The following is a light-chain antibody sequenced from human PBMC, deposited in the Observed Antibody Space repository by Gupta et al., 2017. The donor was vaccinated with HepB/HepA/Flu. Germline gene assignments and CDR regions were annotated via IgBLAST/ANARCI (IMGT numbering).Light chain of an antibody. CDR2: DVS. V-gene: IGLV2-14*01. CDR1: SSDVGGYNY. Sequence: QSALTHPASVSGSPGQSSTISCTGTSSDVGGYNYVSWYQKHPGKAPNLMLLDVSNRPSGVYNRFAFSTSSTKNSPTLTMRQADDEAEDDCCLYTSSRTIGVVFGGGTKLTVL. CDR3: CLYTSSRTIGVV. J-gene: IGLJ2*01.